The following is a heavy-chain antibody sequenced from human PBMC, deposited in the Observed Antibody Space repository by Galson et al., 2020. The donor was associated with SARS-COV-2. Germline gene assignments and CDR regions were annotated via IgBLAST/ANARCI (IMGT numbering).Heavy chain of an antibody. Sequence: GESLKISCAASGFTFSSYAMSWVRQAPGKGLEWVSAISGSGGSTYYADSVKGRFTISRDNSKNTLYLQMNSLRAEDTAVYYCAKKAPVLLWCGGGAFDIWGQGTMVTVSS. D-gene: IGHD3-10*01. CDR1: GFTFSSYA. V-gene: IGHV3-23*01. J-gene: IGHJ3*02. CDR3: AKKAPVLLWCGGGAFDI. CDR2: ISGSGGST.